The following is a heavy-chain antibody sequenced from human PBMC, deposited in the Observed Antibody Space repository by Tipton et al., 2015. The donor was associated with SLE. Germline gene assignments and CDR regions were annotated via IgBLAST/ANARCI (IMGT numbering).Heavy chain of an antibody. Sequence: TLSLTCTVSGGSISNYYWNWIRQPPGKGLEWIGYISYSGSANYNPSLKSRVSILVDTSKNQFSLKFNSVTPADTAVYFCARAEHYNWSDTWGQGTLVTVSS. CDR3: ARAEHYNWSDT. CDR2: ISYSGSA. CDR1: GGSISNYY. J-gene: IGHJ5*02. D-gene: IGHD1/OR15-1a*01. V-gene: IGHV4-59*01.